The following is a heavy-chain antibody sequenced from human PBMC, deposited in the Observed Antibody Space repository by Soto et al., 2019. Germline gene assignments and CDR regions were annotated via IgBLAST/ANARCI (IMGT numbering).Heavy chain of an antibody. V-gene: IGHV4-34*02. D-gene: IGHD3-9*01. CDR3: AGETSDYDFLTAPTTFDF. Sequence: QVQLQQWGAGLLKPSETLSLTCAVSGGSFSGYYWNWIRQPPGKGLEWIGEIDHSGSTTYNPSLKSLVTISVDTSKRDISLKLTSVTAADTAVYYCAGETSDYDFLTAPTTFDFWGQGTMVTVSS. CDR2: IDHSGST. J-gene: IGHJ3*01. CDR1: GGSFSGYY.